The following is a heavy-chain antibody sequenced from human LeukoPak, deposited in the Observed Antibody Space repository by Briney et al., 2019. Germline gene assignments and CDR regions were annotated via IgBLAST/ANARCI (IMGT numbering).Heavy chain of an antibody. CDR1: GFTFSSYA. CDR2: ISYDGSNK. J-gene: IGHJ6*02. D-gene: IGHD6-19*01. CDR3: ARDRVAGVVSYYYYGMDV. V-gene: IGHV3-30-3*01. Sequence: GGSLRLSCAASGFTFSSYAMHWVRQAPGKGLEWVAVISYDGSNKYYADSVKGRFTISRDNSKNTLYLQMNSLRAEDTAVYYCARDRVAGVVSYYYYGMDVWGQGTTVTVSS.